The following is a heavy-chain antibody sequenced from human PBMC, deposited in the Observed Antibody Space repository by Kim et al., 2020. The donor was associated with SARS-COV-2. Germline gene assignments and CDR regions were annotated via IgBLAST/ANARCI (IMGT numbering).Heavy chain of an antibody. CDR3: AKDGES. V-gene: IGHV3-33*06. CDR2: DGSNK. J-gene: IGHJ4*02. Sequence: DGSNKYYADSVNGRFTISRDNSKNTLYLKMNSLRAEGTAVYYCAKDGESWGQGTLVTVSS.